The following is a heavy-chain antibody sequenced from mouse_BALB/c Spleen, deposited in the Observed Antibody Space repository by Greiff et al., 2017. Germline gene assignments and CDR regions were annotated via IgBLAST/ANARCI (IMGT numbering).Heavy chain of an antibody. CDR1: GFNIKDTY. V-gene: IGHV14-3*02. Sequence: VQLQQSGAELVKPGASVKLSCTASGFNIKDTYMHWVKQRPEQGLEWIGRIDPANGNTKYDPKFQGKATITADTCSNTAYLQLSSLTSEDTAVYYCASPYYGNSPYYAMDYWGQGTSVTVSS. CDR3: ASPYYGNSPYYAMDY. J-gene: IGHJ4*01. D-gene: IGHD2-10*01. CDR2: IDPANGNT.